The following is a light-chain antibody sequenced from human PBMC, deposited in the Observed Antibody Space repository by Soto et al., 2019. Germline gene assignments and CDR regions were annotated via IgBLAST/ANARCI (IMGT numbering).Light chain of an antibody. CDR1: QSVSSY. Sequence: EIVLTQSPATLSLSPGERATLSCRASQSVSSYLAWYQQKPGQAPMLLIYDASNRATGIPARFSGSGSGTDFTLTISSLEPEDFAVYYCQQRRNWPPMYTFVQGTKLEIK. V-gene: IGKV3-11*01. CDR2: DAS. CDR3: QQRRNWPPMYT. J-gene: IGKJ2*01.